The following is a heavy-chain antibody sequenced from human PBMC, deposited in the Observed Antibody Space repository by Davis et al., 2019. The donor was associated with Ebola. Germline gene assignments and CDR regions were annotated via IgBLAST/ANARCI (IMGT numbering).Heavy chain of an antibody. Sequence: PGGSLRLSCAASGFTFSNAWMSWIRQAPGKGPEWVSSISSSASYKNYADSVKGRFTISRDNSKNTLYLQMNSLRAEDTAVYYCAKGGGTSSSDFRRTWGQGTLVTVSS. J-gene: IGHJ5*02. CDR2: ISSSASYK. CDR3: AKGGGTSSSDFRRT. CDR1: GFTFSNAW. D-gene: IGHD6-6*01. V-gene: IGHV3-11*05.